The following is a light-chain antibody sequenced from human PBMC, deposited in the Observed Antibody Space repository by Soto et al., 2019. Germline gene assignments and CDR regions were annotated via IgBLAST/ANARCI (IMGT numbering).Light chain of an antibody. CDR1: QYVKSQY. Sequence: IVLTQSPGTLSLSPGERATLSCRASQYVKSQYLAWYQHKPGQAPRLLIYAASSRATGIPDRFSGSGSGTDFILTISRLEAEDFGVYYCQQYSNSVGFFGGWTRVEIK. J-gene: IGKJ4*01. V-gene: IGKV3-20*01. CDR2: AAS. CDR3: QQYSNSVGF.